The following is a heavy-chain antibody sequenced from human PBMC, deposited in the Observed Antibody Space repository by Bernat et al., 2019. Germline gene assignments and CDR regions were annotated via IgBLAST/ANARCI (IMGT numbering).Heavy chain of an antibody. CDR2: IYYSGST. D-gene: IGHD3-10*01. CDR1: GGSISSYY. V-gene: IGHV4-59*01. J-gene: IGHJ3*02. CDR3: ARGALEGSGPDAFDI. Sequence: QLQLQESGPGLVKPSETLSLTCTVSGGSISSYYWSWIRQPPGKGLEWIGYIYYSGSTNYNPSLKSRVTISVDTSKNQFSLKLSSVTAADTAVYYCARGALEGSGPDAFDIWGQGTMVTVSS.